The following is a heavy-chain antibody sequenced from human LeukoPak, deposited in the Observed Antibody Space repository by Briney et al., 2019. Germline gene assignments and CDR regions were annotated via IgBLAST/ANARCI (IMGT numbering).Heavy chain of an antibody. CDR1: GFTFSSYW. CDR3: ARNIDYSIPSP. CDR2: IKVDGSEK. D-gene: IGHD6-13*01. V-gene: IGHV3-7*01. Sequence: AGGSLRLSCAASGFTFSSYWMSWVRQAPGKGLEWVAKIKVDGSEKYYVDSVRGRFTISRDNAQKSLFLQMDSLRAEDTAVYHCARNIDYSIPSPWGQGTLVTVSS. J-gene: IGHJ5*02.